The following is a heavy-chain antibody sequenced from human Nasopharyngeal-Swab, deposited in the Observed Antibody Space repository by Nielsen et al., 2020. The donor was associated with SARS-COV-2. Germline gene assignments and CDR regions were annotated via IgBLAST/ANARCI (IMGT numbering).Heavy chain of an antibody. CDR3: AREGYSSSWAEAFDI. V-gene: IGHV1-2*04. J-gene: IGHJ3*02. D-gene: IGHD6-13*01. Sequence: ASVKVSCKASGYTFTGYYMHWVRQAPGQGLGWMGWINPNSGGTNYAQKFQGWVTMTRDTSISTAYMELSRLRSDDTAVYYCAREGYSSSWAEAFDIWGQGTMVTVSS. CDR1: GYTFTGYY. CDR2: INPNSGGT.